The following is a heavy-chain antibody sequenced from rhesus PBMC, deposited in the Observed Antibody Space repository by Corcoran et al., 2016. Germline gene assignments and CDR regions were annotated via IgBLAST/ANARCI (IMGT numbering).Heavy chain of an antibody. D-gene: IGHD6-31*01. V-gene: IGHV4-122*02. CDR1: GGSISSGYYY. J-gene: IGHJ5-2*02. Sequence: QVQLQESGPGLVKPSETLSLTCAVSGGSISSGYYYWSWTRQAPGKGLEWIGYITYSGSTSYNPSLKSRVTISRDTSKNQFSLKLSSVTAADTAVYYCARVAAVYNSLDVWGRGVLVTVSS. CDR3: ARVAAVYNSLDV. CDR2: ITYSGST.